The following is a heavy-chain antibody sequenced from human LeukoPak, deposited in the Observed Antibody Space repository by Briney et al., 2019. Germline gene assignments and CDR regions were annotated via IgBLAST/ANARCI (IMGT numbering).Heavy chain of an antibody. CDR1: GFTFDDYA. J-gene: IGHJ5*02. Sequence: GRSLRLSCAASGFTFDDYAMHWVRQAPGKGLGWVSGISWNSGSIGYADSVKGRFTISRDNAKNSLYLQMNSLRAEDTALYYCAKGSSSFYPYNWFDPWGQGTLVTVSS. CDR3: AKGSSSFYPYNWFDP. V-gene: IGHV3-9*01. D-gene: IGHD6-13*01. CDR2: ISWNSGSI.